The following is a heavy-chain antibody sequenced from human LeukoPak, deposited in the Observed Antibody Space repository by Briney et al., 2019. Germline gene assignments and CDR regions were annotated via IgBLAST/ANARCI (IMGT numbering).Heavy chain of an antibody. CDR1: GFTFSSYS. Sequence: KPGGSLRLSCAASGFTFSSYSMNWVRQAPGKGLEWVSSISRSNYTYYADSLKGRFTISRDNAKNSLYLQMNSLRAEDTSVYYCARGSHIAVVPPVPNWFDPWGQGTLVTVSS. CDR2: ISRSNYT. CDR3: ARGSHIAVVPPVPNWFDP. J-gene: IGHJ5*02. V-gene: IGHV3-21*01. D-gene: IGHD2-2*01.